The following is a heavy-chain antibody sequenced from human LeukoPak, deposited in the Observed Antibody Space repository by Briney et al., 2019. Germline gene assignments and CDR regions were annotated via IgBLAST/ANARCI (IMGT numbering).Heavy chain of an antibody. CDR2: IYPADSTA. V-gene: IGHV5-51*01. J-gene: IGHJ4*02. CDR3: ARLLGIAGYRYFDY. D-gene: IGHD6-13*01. CDR1: GYSFTTYW. Sequence: GESLKISCKASGYSFTTYWIGWVRQMPGKGLEWMGIIYPADSTAHYSPSFQGQVTISVDKSINTAYLQWSRLKASDTAMYYCARLLGIAGYRYFDYWGQGTLVTVSS.